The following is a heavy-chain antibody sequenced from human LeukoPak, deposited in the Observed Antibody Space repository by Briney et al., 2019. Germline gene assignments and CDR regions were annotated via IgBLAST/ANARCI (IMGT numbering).Heavy chain of an antibody. V-gene: IGHV4-34*01. CDR3: ARHLLYSGSYSDAFDI. CDR1: GGSFSGYY. Sequence: SETLSLTCAVYGGSFSGYYWSWIRQPPGKGLEWIGEINHSGSTNYNPSLKSRVTISVDTSKNQFSLKLSSVAAADTAVYYCARHLLYSGSYSDAFDIWGQGTMVTVSS. J-gene: IGHJ3*02. D-gene: IGHD1-26*01. CDR2: INHSGST.